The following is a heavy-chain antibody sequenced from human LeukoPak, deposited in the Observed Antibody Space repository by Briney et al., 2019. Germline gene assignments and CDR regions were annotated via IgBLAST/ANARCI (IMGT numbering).Heavy chain of an antibody. CDR3: ARDQQGAAGSFDY. J-gene: IGHJ4*02. D-gene: IGHD6-13*01. CDR2: IYHSGST. CDR1: GGSISSSNW. Sequence: PSETLSLTCAVSGGSISSSNWWSWVRQPPGKGLEWIGEIYHSGSTNYNPSLKSRVTISVDKSKNQFSLKLSSVTAADTAVYYCARDQQGAAGSFDYWGQGTLVTVSS. V-gene: IGHV4-4*02.